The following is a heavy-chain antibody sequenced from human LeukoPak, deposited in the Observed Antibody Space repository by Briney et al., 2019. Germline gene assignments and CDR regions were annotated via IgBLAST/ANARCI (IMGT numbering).Heavy chain of an antibody. CDR3: AREEASGYDAGPDY. CDR2: ISYDGSNK. J-gene: IGHJ4*02. Sequence: PGGSLRLSCAASGFTFSSYGIHWVRQAPGKGLEWVAVISYDGSNKYYADSVKGRFTISRDNSKNTLYLQMNSLRAEDTAVYYCAREEASGYDAGPDYWGQGTLVTVSS. D-gene: IGHD5-12*01. CDR1: GFTFSSYG. V-gene: IGHV3-30*03.